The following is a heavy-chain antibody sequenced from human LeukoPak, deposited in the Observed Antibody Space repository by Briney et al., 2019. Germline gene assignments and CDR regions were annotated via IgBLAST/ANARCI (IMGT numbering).Heavy chain of an antibody. V-gene: IGHV4-39*07. CDR3: ARVVSIAARQYNWFDP. Sequence: SETLSLTCTVSGGSISSSSYYWGWIRQPPGKGLEWIGSIYYSGSTYYNPSLKSRVTISVDTSKNQFSLKLSSVTAADTAVYYCARVVSIAARQYNWFDPWGQGTLVTVSS. CDR2: IYYSGST. J-gene: IGHJ5*02. CDR1: GGSISSSSYY. D-gene: IGHD6-6*01.